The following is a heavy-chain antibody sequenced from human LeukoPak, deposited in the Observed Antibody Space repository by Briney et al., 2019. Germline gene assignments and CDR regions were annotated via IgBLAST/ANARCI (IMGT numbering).Heavy chain of an antibody. CDR1: GGSISSGGYY. V-gene: IGHV4-31*03. CDR2: IYYSGST. D-gene: IGHD2-2*01. J-gene: IGHJ5*02. CDR3: ARVKHARGWFDP. Sequence: PSQTLSLTCTVSGGSISSGGYYWSWIRQHPGKGLEWIGYIYYSGSTYYNPSLKSRVTISVDTSKNQLSLKLSSVTAADTAVYYCARVKHARGWFDPWGQGTLVTVSS.